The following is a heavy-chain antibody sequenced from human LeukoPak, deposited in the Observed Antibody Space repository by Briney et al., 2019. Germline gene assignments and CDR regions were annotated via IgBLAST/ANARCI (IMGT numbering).Heavy chain of an antibody. CDR2: ISGSGGST. Sequence: PGGSLRLSCAASGFTFSSYAMSWVRQAPGKGLEWVSAISGSGGSTYYADSVKGRFTISRDNSKNTLYLQMNSLRAEDTAVYYCAYTMVRGVDFDYWGQGTLVTVSS. V-gene: IGHV3-23*01. D-gene: IGHD3-10*01. CDR1: GFTFSSYA. J-gene: IGHJ4*02. CDR3: AYTMVRGVDFDY.